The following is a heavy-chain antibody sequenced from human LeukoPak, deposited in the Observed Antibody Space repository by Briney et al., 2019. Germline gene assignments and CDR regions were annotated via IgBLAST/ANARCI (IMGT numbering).Heavy chain of an antibody. J-gene: IGHJ4*02. CDR2: ISGSGDII. CDR3: AKDPTDFDSSGQTYFDY. V-gene: IGHV3-23*01. Sequence: GGSLRLSCAASGFTFRTCAMSWVRQAPGKGLEWVSGISGSGDIIYYSDSVKGRFTISRDNSKNTLFLQMNSLRAEDSALYYCAKDPTDFDSSGQTYFDYWGQGTLVTVSS. D-gene: IGHD3-22*01. CDR1: GFTFRTCA.